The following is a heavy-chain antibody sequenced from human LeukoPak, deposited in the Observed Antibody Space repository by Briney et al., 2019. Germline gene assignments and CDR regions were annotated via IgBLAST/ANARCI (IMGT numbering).Heavy chain of an antibody. CDR1: EFTFSSYS. CDR2: ISIGGERT. CDR3: ANEIRPNDY. J-gene: IGHJ4*02. V-gene: IGHV3-23*01. D-gene: IGHD3-10*01. Sequence: GGSLRLSCAASEFTFSSYSMNWVRQAPGKGLEWISAISIGGERTYYADSVKGRFSISRDNSKNTLYLQMNGLRAGDTAIYYCANEIRPNDYWGQGTLVTVSS.